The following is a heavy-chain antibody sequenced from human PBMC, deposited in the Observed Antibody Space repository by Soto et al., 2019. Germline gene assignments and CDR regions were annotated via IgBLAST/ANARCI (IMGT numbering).Heavy chain of an antibody. Sequence: PSDTMSLTCAVSGYSISSGYYCGWLRQPPGKGLEWIGTIYLSGTTYYNPSLKSRVTISVDTSKNQFSLKLSSMTAADTAVYYCAREGDDVLRFLEWLSDGGRYFDYWGQGTLVTVSS. D-gene: IGHD3-3*01. V-gene: IGHV4-38-2*02. J-gene: IGHJ4*02. CDR1: GYSISSGYY. CDR3: AREGDDVLRFLEWLSDGGRYFDY. CDR2: IYLSGTT.